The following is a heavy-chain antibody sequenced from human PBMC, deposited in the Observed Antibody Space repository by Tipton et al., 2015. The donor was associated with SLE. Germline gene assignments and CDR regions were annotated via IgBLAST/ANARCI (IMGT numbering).Heavy chain of an antibody. CDR3: AKERRTDMYYFDY. CDR1: GFTFSSSE. V-gene: IGHV3-48*03. CDR2: TSESGSSL. J-gene: IGHJ4*02. Sequence: SLRLSCAASGFTFSSSEMNWVRQAPGKGLEWVSYTSESGSSLYYADSVKGRFTISRDNAKNSLYLQLNSLRGEDSAVYYCAKERRTDMYYFDYWGQGTLVSVSS.